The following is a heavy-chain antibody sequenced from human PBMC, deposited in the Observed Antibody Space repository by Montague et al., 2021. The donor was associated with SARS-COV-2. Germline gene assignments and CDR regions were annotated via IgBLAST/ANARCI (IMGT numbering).Heavy chain of an antibody. CDR2: IYHSGST. V-gene: IGHV4-4*02. CDR3: ARRRRGILTMVTGYYYGMDV. Sequence: SETLFLTCAVSGGSISSSNWWSWVRQPPGKGLEWIGEIYHSGSTNYNPSLKSRVTISVDKSKNQFSLKLSSVTAADTAVYYCARRRRGILTMVTGYYYGMDVWGQGTTVTVSS. D-gene: IGHD4/OR15-4a*01. J-gene: IGHJ6*02. CDR1: GGSISSSNW.